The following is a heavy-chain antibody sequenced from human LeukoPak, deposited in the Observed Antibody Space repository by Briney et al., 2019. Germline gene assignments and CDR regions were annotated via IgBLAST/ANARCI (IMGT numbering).Heavy chain of an antibody. CDR1: GFTFTSYW. J-gene: IGHJ4*02. CDR3: ARRGTSTMTPGY. D-gene: IGHD1-1*01. Sequence: GGSLRLSCAASGFTFTSYWMHWVRQAPGKGLVWVSCINGDGSRAGYADSVKGRFTISRDNAQNTLCLQMNSLRAEDTAVYYCARRGTSTMTPGYWGQGTLVTVSS. CDR2: INGDGSRA. V-gene: IGHV3-74*01.